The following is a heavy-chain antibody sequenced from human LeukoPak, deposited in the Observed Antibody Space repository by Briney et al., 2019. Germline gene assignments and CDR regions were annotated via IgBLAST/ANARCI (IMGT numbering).Heavy chain of an antibody. CDR1: GGSISSSSYY. D-gene: IGHD3-16*01. CDR3: ARHGYYDSVSYYGMDV. CDR2: IYYSGST. J-gene: IGHJ6*02. V-gene: IGHV4-39*01. Sequence: SETLSLTCTVSGGSISSSSYYWGWIRQSPGKGLEWIGSIYYSGSTYYNPSLKSRVTISVDTSKNQFSLKLSSVTAADTAVYYCARHGYYDSVSYYGMDVWGQGTTVTVSS.